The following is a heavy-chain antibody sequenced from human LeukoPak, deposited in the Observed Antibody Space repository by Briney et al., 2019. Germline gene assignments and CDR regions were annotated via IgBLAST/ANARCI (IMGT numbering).Heavy chain of an antibody. CDR2: IIPIFGTA. CDR1: GGTFSSYA. V-gene: IGHV1-69*05. D-gene: IGHD6-13*01. CDR3: ASIHIAAAGTDAFDI. Sequence: GASVKVSCKASGGTFSSYAISWVRQAPGQGLEWMGGIIPIFGTANYAQKFQGRVTMTRDTSTSTAYMELSSLRSEDTAVYYCASIHIAAAGTDAFDIWGQGTMVTVSS. J-gene: IGHJ3*02.